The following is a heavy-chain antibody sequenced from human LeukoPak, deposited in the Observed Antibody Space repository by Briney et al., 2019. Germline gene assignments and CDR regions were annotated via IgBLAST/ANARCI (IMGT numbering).Heavy chain of an antibody. CDR2: ISSSGSNI. D-gene: IGHD5-18*01. CDR1: GFTFSDYY. Sequence: GGSLRLSCAASGFTFSDYYMSWIRQAPGKGLEWVSYISSSGSNIYYADSVKGRFTISRDNAKNSLYLQMNSLRAEDTAVYYCARREGIQLWTHYYYYMDVWGKRATVTVSS. V-gene: IGHV3-11*04. CDR3: ARREGIQLWTHYYYYMDV. J-gene: IGHJ6*03.